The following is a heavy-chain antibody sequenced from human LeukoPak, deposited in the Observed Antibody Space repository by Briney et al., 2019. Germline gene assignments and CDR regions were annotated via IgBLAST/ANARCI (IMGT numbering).Heavy chain of an antibody. CDR1: GFTFSRYW. V-gene: IGHV3-74*01. CDR2: INSDGSTT. J-gene: IGHJ5*02. D-gene: IGHD1-14*01. CDR3: ASGPTGFA. Sequence: PGGSLRLSCVASGFTFSRYWMHWVRQAPGKGLVWVSRINSDGSTTIYADSVKGRFTISRDSAKNTLYLQMNSLRAEDTAVYFCASGPTGFAWGQGTLVTVSS.